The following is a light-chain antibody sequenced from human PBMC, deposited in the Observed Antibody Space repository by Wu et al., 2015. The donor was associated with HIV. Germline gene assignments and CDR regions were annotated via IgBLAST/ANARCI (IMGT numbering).Light chain of an antibody. CDR3: QQYGSSPRT. CDR2: GAS. Sequence: EIVLTQSPGTLSLSPGERATLSCRASQSVSSSYLGWYQQKPGQAPRLLIYGASSRATGIPDRFSGSGSGTDFTLTISRLEPEDFAVYYCQQYGSSPRTFGQGPRWKSN. CDR1: QSVSSSY. V-gene: IGKV3-20*01. J-gene: IGKJ1*01.